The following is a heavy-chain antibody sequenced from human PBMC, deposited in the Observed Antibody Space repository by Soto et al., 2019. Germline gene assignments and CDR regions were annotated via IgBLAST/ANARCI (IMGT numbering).Heavy chain of an antibody. V-gene: IGHV1-18*01. CDR2: ISAYNGNT. Sequence: ASVKVSCKASGYTFTSYGISWVRQAPGQGLEWMGWISAYNGNTNYAQKLQGRVTMTTDTSTSTAYMELRSLRSDDTAVYYCASSKLRFLEWPHSDYYYVMDVGGQGTTVTVSS. D-gene: IGHD3-3*01. J-gene: IGHJ6*02. CDR3: ASSKLRFLEWPHSDYYYVMDV. CDR1: GYTFTSYG.